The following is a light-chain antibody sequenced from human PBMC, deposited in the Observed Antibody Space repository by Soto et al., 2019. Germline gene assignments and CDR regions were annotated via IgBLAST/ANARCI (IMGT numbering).Light chain of an antibody. CDR1: NSDVVAYNY. J-gene: IGLJ1*01. CDR3: SSYRNSETLV. CDR2: DVS. V-gene: IGLV2-14*01. Sequence: QSVLTQPASEAASPGQSITLSCPGTNSDVVAYNYVSWYQQHPGKAPKLMIYDVSNRPSGVSNRLSGSKSGNTASLTMSGLQGEDEADCYCSSYRNSETLVFGTGTKVTVL.